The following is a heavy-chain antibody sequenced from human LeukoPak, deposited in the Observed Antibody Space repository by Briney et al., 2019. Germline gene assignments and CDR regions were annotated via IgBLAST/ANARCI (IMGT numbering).Heavy chain of an antibody. CDR1: GYSISSGYN. J-gene: IGHJ4*02. CDR3: ARQVYYGSGSYWVDD. V-gene: IGHV4-38-2*01. CDR2: IHHSGST. Sequence: SETLSLTCAVSGYSISSGYNWGWIRQPPGKGLEWIGSIHHSGSTYYNPSLKSRVTISVDTSKNQFSLKLSSVTAADTAVYYCARQVYYGSGSYWVDDWGQRTLVTVSS. D-gene: IGHD3-10*01.